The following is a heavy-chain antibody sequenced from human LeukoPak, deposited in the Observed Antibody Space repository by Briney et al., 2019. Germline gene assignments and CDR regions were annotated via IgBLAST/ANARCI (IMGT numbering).Heavy chain of an antibody. CDR1: GYTFTGYY. V-gene: IGHV1-2*02. CDR3: ARAPYYDFWSGYSDNYFDP. CDR2: INPNSGGT. J-gene: IGHJ5*02. D-gene: IGHD3-3*01. Sequence: ASVKVSCKASGYTFTGYYMHWVRQAPGQGLEWMGWINPNSGGTNYAQKFQGRVTMTRDTSISTAYMELSRLRSDDTAVYYCARAPYYDFWSGYSDNYFDPWGQGTLVTVSS.